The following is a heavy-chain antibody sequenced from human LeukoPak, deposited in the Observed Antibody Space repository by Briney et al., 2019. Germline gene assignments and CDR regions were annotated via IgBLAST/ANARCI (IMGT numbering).Heavy chain of an antibody. D-gene: IGHD6-19*01. CDR3: AKDVSGWYKGMEV. V-gene: IGHV3-9*01. J-gene: IGHJ6*02. CDR1: GFAFDDYA. Sequence: GRSLRLSCAASGFAFDDYAMHWVRRAPGKGLEWVSGISWNSGSIGYADSVKGRFTISRDNAKNSLYLQMNSLRAEDTALYYCAKDVSGWYKGMEVWGQGTTVTVSS. CDR2: ISWNSGSI.